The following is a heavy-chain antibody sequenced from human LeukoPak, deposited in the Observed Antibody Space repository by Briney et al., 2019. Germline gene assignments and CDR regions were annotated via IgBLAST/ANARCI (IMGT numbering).Heavy chain of an antibody. CDR3: ARGISSSSSFDY. CDR2: IYYSGST. Sequence: PSETLSLTCTVSGGSISSYYWSWIRQPPGKGLEWIGYIYYSGSTNYNPSLKSRVTISVDTSKNQFSLKPSSVTAADTAVYYCARGISSSSSFDYWGQGTLVTVSS. CDR1: GGSISSYY. D-gene: IGHD6-13*01. V-gene: IGHV4-59*12. J-gene: IGHJ4*02.